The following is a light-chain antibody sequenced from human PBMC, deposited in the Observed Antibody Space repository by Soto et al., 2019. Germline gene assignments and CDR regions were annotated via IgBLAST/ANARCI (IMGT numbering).Light chain of an antibody. Sequence: QSALTQPASVSGSPGQSITISCTGTSSGIGHYDYVSWYQQHPGKAPKLMIYHVTYRPSGVSNRYSGSKSGNSASLTISGLQADDEADYYCCSLTTGHTYVFGSGTKVTVL. CDR1: SSGIGHYDY. V-gene: IGLV2-14*03. CDR2: HVT. J-gene: IGLJ1*01. CDR3: CSLTTGHTYV.